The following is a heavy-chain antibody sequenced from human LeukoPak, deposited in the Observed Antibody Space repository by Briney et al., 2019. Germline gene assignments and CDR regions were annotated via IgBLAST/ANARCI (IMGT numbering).Heavy chain of an antibody. CDR3: ARDRSLDYDILTGYPSYYYYYYMDV. J-gene: IGHJ6*03. Sequence: SETLSLTCTVSGGSISSGSYYWSWIRQPAGKGLEWIGRIYTSGSTNYNPSLKSRVTISVDTSKNQFSLKLSSVTAADTAVYYCARDRSLDYDILTGYPSYYYYYYMDVWGKGTTVTISS. CDR1: GGSISSGSYY. V-gene: IGHV4-61*02. D-gene: IGHD3-9*01. CDR2: IYTSGST.